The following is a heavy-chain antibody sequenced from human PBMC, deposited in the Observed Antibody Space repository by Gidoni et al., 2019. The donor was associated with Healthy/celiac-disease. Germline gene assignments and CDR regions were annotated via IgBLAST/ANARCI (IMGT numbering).Heavy chain of an antibody. CDR1: GFTFSNAW. D-gene: IGHD2-15*01. J-gene: IGHJ4*02. Sequence: EVQLVESGGVLVKPGGSLRLSCAASGFTFSNAWMSWVRQAPGKGLEWVGRIKSKTDGGTTDYAAPVKGRFTISRDDSKNTLYLQMNSLKTEDTAVFYCTTLLHCSGGSCYSDWGQGTLVTVSS. V-gene: IGHV3-15*01. CDR2: IKSKTDGGTT. CDR3: TTLLHCSGGSCYSD.